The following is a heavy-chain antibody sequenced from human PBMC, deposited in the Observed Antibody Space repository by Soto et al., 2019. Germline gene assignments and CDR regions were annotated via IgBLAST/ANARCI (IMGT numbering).Heavy chain of an antibody. Sequence: SETLSLTCTVSGGSISSGGYYWSWIRQHPGKGLEWIGYIYYSGSTYYNPSLKSRVTISVDTSKNQFSLKLSSVTAADTAVYYCARFGSLTAAGIDYWGQGTLVTVSS. CDR2: IYYSGST. D-gene: IGHD6-13*01. CDR1: GGSISSGGYY. CDR3: ARFGSLTAAGIDY. V-gene: IGHV4-31*03. J-gene: IGHJ4*02.